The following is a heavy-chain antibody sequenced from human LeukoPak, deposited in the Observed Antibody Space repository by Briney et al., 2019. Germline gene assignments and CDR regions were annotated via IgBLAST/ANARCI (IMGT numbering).Heavy chain of an antibody. CDR3: ARDLSSSWYDY. Sequence: PSETLSLTCAVSGCSISSGGYSWSWIRQPPGKGLEWIGYIYHSGSTYYNPSLKSRVTISVDRSKNQFSLKLSSVTAADTAVYYCARDLSSSWYDYWGQGTLVTVSS. D-gene: IGHD6-13*01. CDR1: GCSISSGGYS. V-gene: IGHV4-30-2*01. J-gene: IGHJ4*02. CDR2: IYHSGST.